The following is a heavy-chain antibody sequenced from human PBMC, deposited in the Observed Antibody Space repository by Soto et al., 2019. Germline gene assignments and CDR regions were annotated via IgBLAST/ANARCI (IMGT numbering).Heavy chain of an antibody. CDR3: ARLGGYYQSLDT. Sequence: SETLSLTCTVSGGSIDSYYWTWIRQPPEKGLEWIGYVYYTGTTTYSPSLKSRVTISVDTSMNQISLKLSSVTAADTAFYYCARLGGYYQSLDTWGQGTLVTVS. D-gene: IGHD3-22*01. V-gene: IGHV4-59*08. J-gene: IGHJ5*02. CDR2: VYYTGTT. CDR1: GGSIDSYY.